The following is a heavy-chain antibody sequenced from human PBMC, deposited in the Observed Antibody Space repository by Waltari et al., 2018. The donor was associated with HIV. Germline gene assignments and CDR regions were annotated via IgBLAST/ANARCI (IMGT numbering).Heavy chain of an antibody. J-gene: IGHJ3*02. D-gene: IGHD6-19*01. V-gene: IGHV1-69*01. CDR1: GGTFSSYA. CDR3: SRMNEVAVAGTGFDAFDI. Sequence: QVQLVQSGAEVKKSGSSVKVSCTASGGTFSSYAISWVRQATGQGLAWLGGIIPIFGTSIYAQNFQGRVTITADESTSTAYMELSSLRSEDTAVYYCSRMNEVAVAGTGFDAFDIWGQGTKVTVSS. CDR2: IIPIFGTS.